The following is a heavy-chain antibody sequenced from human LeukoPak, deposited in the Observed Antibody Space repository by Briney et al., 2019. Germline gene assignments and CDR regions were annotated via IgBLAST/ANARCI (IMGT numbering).Heavy chain of an antibody. Sequence: SVKVSCKASGGTFSSYAISWVRQAPGQGLEWMGGIIPIFGTANYAQKFQGRVTITADKSTSTAHMELSSLRPEDTAVYYCAGGSGSYSVGYYYYYGMDVWGKGTTVTVSS. J-gene: IGHJ6*04. CDR2: IIPIFGTA. CDR3: AGGSGSYSVGYYYYYGMDV. V-gene: IGHV1-69*06. D-gene: IGHD3-10*01. CDR1: GGTFSSYA.